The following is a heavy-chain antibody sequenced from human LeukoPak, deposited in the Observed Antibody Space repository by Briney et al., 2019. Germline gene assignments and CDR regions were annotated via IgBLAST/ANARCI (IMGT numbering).Heavy chain of an antibody. CDR3: ARDVDYYGSGSHTVFDY. Sequence: SSETLSLTCTVSGGSISSYYWSWIRQPAGKGLEWIGRIYTSGSTNYNPSLKSRVTMSVDTSKNQFSLKLSSVTAADTAVYYCARDVDYYGSGSHTVFDYWGQGTLVTVSS. J-gene: IGHJ4*02. CDR1: GGSISSYY. CDR2: IYTSGST. V-gene: IGHV4-4*07. D-gene: IGHD3-10*01.